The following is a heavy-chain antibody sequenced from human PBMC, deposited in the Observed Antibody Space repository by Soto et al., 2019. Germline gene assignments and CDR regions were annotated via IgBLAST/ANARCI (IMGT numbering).Heavy chain of an antibody. V-gene: IGHV4-39*01. J-gene: IGHJ5*02. CDR3: ASMRLSITVAAQGNWFDP. D-gene: IGHD6-19*01. CDR1: GYSISSSSYY. CDR2: IYNSGRT. Sequence: PAETLSLTCTVSGYSISSSSYYWGWIRQPPGKGRKGLGSIYNSGRTYSNPSLNSPVQVSVATSTNQSTLKLSFVTAGHTAVYYCASMRLSITVAAQGNWFDPWGQGTLVTVS.